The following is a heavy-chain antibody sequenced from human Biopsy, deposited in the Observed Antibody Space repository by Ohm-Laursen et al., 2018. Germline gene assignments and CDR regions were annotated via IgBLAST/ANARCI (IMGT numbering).Heavy chain of an antibody. CDR2: IIPILRTT. Sequence: SSVKVSCKAPTGTFNSYGIIWVRQAPGQGLEWMGRIIPILRTTAYAQTFLGRVTTTADSPTSTVDMELTSLTSDGTAVYFCAREAIGYQLPCDDWGQGTLVTVSS. CDR3: AREAIGYQLPCDD. D-gene: IGHD2-2*01. CDR1: TGTFNSYG. J-gene: IGHJ4*02. V-gene: IGHV1-69*11.